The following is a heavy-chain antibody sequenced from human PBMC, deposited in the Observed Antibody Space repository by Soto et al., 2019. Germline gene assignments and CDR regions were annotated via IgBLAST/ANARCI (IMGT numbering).Heavy chain of an antibody. V-gene: IGHV3-30-3*01. J-gene: IGHJ4*02. Sequence: QVQLVESGGGVVQPGRSLRLSCAASGFTFSSYAMHWVRQAPGKGLEWVAVISYDGSNKYYADSVKGRFTISRDNSKNTLYLQMNSLRAEDTAVYYCARAFYLVASPFDYWGQGTLVTVSS. D-gene: IGHD5-12*01. CDR1: GFTFSSYA. CDR2: ISYDGSNK. CDR3: ARAFYLVASPFDY.